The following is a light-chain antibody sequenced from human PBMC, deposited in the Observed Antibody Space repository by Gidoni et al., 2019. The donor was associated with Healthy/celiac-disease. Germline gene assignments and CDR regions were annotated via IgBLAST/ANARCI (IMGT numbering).Light chain of an antibody. CDR3: QQYYSTPLT. V-gene: IGKV4-1*01. CDR2: WAS. J-gene: IGKJ4*01. Sequence: DSLAVSLGDRATINCKSSQSVLYSSNNKNYLAWYQQKPGQPPKLLIYWASTRESGVPDRFSGSGSGTDFTLTISSLQAEDVAVYYCQQYYSTPLTFGGGTKVEIK. CDR1: QSVLYSSNNKNY.